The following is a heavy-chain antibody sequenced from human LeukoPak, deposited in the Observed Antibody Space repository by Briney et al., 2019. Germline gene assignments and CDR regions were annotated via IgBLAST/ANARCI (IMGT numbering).Heavy chain of an antibody. D-gene: IGHD5-24*01. CDR1: GFTFTNYN. V-gene: IGHV1-46*01. Sequence: ASVKVSCKASGFTFTNYNLHWVRQATGQRLEWMGIINPSGGSTNYAQNFQGRVTMTRDTSTSTVYMDLSSLRSEDTAVYYCVRVRDGYNDAYDIWGQGTMVTVPS. CDR2: INPSGGST. CDR3: VRVRDGYNDAYDI. J-gene: IGHJ3*02.